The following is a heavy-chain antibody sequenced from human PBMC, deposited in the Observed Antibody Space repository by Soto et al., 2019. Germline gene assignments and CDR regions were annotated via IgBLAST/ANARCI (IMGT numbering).Heavy chain of an antibody. CDR2: ISSSGSTI. CDR3: ARASYYYDSSGYYPRGFDY. V-gene: IGHV3-48*03. J-gene: IGHJ4*02. CDR1: GFTFSSYE. Sequence: GGSLRLSCAASGFTFSSYEMNWVRQAPGKGLEWVSYISSSGSTIYYADSVKGRFTISRDNAKNSLYLQMNSLRAEDTAVYYCARASYYYDSSGYYPRGFDYWGQGTLVTAPQ. D-gene: IGHD3-22*01.